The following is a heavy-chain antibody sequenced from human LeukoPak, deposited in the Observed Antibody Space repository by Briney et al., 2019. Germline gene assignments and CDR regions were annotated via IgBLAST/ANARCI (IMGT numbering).Heavy chain of an antibody. CDR3: ARSHSDWYVNTAGH. D-gene: IGHD6-19*01. V-gene: IGHV7-4-1*02. J-gene: IGHJ4*02. CDR1: GYTFTSYA. CDR2: INTNTGNP. Sequence: APVKVSCKASGYTFTSYAINWVRQAPGQGLEWMGWINTNTGNPTYAQGFTGRFVFSLGTSVSTAYLQISSLKAEDTAVYYCARSHSDWYVNTAGHGGQGTLVTVSS.